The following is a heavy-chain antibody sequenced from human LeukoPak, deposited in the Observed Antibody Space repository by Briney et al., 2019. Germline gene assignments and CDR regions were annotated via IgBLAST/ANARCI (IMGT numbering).Heavy chain of an antibody. D-gene: IGHD3-10*02. Sequence: SETLSLTCAVSGGSISSSNWWSWVRQPPGKGLEWIGEIYHSGSTNYNPSLKSRVTISVDKSKNQFSLKLSSVTAADTAVYYRARHVAVRYYYYYMDVWGKGTTVTVSS. CDR1: GGSISSSNW. J-gene: IGHJ6*03. CDR3: ARHVAVRYYYYYMDV. CDR2: IYHSGST. V-gene: IGHV4-4*02.